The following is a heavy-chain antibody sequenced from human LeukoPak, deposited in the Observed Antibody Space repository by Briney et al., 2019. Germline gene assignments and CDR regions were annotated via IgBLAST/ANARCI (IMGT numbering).Heavy chain of an antibody. J-gene: IGHJ4*02. V-gene: IGHV4-30-2*01. CDR3: ARASTVTYFDY. CDR2: IYHRGST. D-gene: IGHD4-4*01. CDR1: GGSISSGGYS. Sequence: PSETLSLTCAVSGGSISSGGYSWSWIRQPPGKGLEWIGYIYHRGSTYYNPSLKSRVTISVDRSKNQFSLKLSSVTAADTAVYYSARASTVTYFDYWGQGTLVTVSS.